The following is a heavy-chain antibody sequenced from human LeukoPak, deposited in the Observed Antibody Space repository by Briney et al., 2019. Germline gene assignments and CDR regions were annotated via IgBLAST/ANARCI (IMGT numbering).Heavy chain of an antibody. Sequence: GGSLRLSCAASGFSFSSYAMSWVRQAPGKGLEWVSGVSASGTTPYYADSVKGRFTISRDNSKNTLYLQMNSLRAEDTALYYCAKNTGLAWDDFDFWGQGTLVTVSS. D-gene: IGHD3-16*01. J-gene: IGHJ4*02. V-gene: IGHV3-23*01. CDR1: GFSFSSYA. CDR2: VSASGTTP. CDR3: AKNTGLAWDDFDF.